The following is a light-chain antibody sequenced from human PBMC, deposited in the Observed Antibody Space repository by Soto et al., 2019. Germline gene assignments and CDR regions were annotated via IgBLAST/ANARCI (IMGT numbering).Light chain of an antibody. Sequence: QSVLTQPPSVSGAPGQRVTISCTGSSSNIGAGYDVHWYQQLPGTAPKLLIYGNSNRPSGVPDRFSGSKSGTSASLAITGLQAEDEADYYWQSYDSSLSDVVFGGGTQLTVL. CDR3: QSYDSSLSDVV. CDR2: GNS. J-gene: IGLJ2*01. V-gene: IGLV1-40*01. CDR1: SSNIGAGYD.